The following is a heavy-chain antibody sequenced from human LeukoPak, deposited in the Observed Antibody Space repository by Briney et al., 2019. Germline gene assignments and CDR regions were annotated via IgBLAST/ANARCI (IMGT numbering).Heavy chain of an antibody. V-gene: IGHV1-2*06. CDR3: ARDRWNYYSGTYAFDP. CDR2: INPNSGGT. Sequence: ASVMVSCTASGYTFTGYYMNWVRQAPGQGLEWMGRINPNSGGTKYAQKFQGRVTMTRDTSINTAYMELSRLRSDDTAVYYCARDRWNYYSGTYAFDPWGQGTLVTVSS. CDR1: GYTFTGYY. D-gene: IGHD3-10*01. J-gene: IGHJ5*02.